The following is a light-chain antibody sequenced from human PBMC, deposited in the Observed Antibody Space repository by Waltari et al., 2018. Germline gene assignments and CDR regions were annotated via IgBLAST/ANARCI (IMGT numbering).Light chain of an antibody. CDR2: GKN. CDR3: HSRDSSGDVV. CDR1: SPRTHS. Sequence: SSELTQDPAVSVALGQTVRFTCQGDSPRTHSVSWFQQKPGQAPALVINGKNNRPSGIPDRFSASSSGSTASLTIIGAQAEDEADYYCHSRDSSGDVVIGGGTKLTVV. J-gene: IGLJ2*01. V-gene: IGLV3-19*01.